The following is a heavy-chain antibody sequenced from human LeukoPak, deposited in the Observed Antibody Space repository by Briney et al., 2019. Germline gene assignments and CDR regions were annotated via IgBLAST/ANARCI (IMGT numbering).Heavy chain of an antibody. CDR2: IYYSGST. J-gene: IGHJ6*02. D-gene: IGHD2-15*01. V-gene: IGHV4-31*03. Sequence: SQTLSLTCTVSGGSISSGGYYWSWIRQHPGKGLEWIGYIYYSGSTNYNPSLKSRVTISVDTSKNQFSLKLSSVTAADTAVYYCARGRKDIVVVIRGYGMDVWGQGTTVTVSS. CDR3: ARGRKDIVVVIRGYGMDV. CDR1: GGSISSGGYY.